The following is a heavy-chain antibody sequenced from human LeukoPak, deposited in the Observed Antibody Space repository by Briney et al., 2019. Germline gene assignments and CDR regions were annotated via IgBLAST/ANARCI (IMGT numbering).Heavy chain of an antibody. J-gene: IGHJ2*01. CDR3: ARHITDSGSSFDL. Sequence: SETLSLTCTVSDDSISGFYWGWIRQPPGKGLEWIAYIHSVGYSNYNPSLKSRVSMSIDTSKKQFSLKLTSVTATDTAVHYCARHITDSGSSFDLWSRGTLVTVSS. CDR2: IHSVGYS. D-gene: IGHD3-10*01. CDR1: DDSISGFY. V-gene: IGHV4-59*08.